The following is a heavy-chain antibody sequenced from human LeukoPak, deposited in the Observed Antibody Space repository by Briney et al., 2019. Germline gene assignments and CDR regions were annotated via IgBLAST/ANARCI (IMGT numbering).Heavy chain of an antibody. V-gene: IGHV4-30-4*08. J-gene: IGHJ3*02. Sequence: SQTLSLTCTVSGGSISSGDYYWSWIRQPPGKGLEWIGYIYYSGSTYYNPSLKSRVTISVDTSKNQFSLKLSSVTAADTAVYYCARPSWGIADAFDIWGQGTMVTVSS. CDR3: ARPSWGIADAFDI. CDR1: GGSISSGDYY. CDR2: IYYSGST. D-gene: IGHD6-13*01.